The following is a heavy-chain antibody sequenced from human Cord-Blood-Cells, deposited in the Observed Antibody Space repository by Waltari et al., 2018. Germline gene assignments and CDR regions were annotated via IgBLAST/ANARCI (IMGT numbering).Heavy chain of an antibody. D-gene: IGHD2-15*01. Sequence: QVQLQQWGAGLLKPSETLSLTCAVYGGSFSGYYWSWIRQPPGKGLEWIGEINHSGSTNYNPALKSRVTISVDTSKNQFSLKLSSVTAADTAVYYCARLRGYCSGGSCYSYYYYGMDVWGQGTMVTVSS. J-gene: IGHJ6*02. CDR3: ARLRGYCSGGSCYSYYYYGMDV. CDR2: INHSGST. V-gene: IGHV4-34*01. CDR1: GGSFSGYY.